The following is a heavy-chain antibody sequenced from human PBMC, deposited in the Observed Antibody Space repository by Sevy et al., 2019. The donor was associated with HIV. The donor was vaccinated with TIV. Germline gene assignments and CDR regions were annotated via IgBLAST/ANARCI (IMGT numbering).Heavy chain of an antibody. V-gene: IGHV3-53*03. D-gene: IGHD2-15*01. Sequence: GGSLRLSCAAYEFTVSSKYMSWVRQAPGKGLEWVSVIYSGGNTYYADSVKGRFTISRDISKNTLYLQMNSLRAEDTAIYYCATTSTPLYYYALDVWGQGTTVTVSS. CDR3: ATTSTPLYYYALDV. CDR2: IYSGGNT. J-gene: IGHJ6*02. CDR1: EFTVSSKY.